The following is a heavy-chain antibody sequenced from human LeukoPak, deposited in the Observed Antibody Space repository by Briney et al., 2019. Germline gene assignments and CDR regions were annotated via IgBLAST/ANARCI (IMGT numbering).Heavy chain of an antibody. V-gene: IGHV3-7*01. CDR3: ARFRTLRLGELSWYYFDY. CDR1: GFTFSSYW. J-gene: IGHJ4*02. CDR2: IKQDGSEK. Sequence: GGSLRLSCAASGFTFSSYWMSWVRQAPGKGLEWVANIKQDGSEKYYVDSVKGRFTISRNNAKNSLYLQMKSLRAEDTAVYYCARFRTLRLGELSWYYFDYWGQGTLVTVSS. D-gene: IGHD3-16*02.